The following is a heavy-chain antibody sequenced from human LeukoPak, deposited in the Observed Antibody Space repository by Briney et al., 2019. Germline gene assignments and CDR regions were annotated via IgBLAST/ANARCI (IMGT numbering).Heavy chain of an antibody. V-gene: IGHV3-30-3*01. J-gene: IGHJ4*02. CDR3: ANLYYGY. CDR2: ISYDGSNK. Sequence: GRSLRLSCAASGFTFSSYAMHWVRQAPGKGLEWVAVISYDGSNKYYADSVKGRFTISRDNSKNTLYLQMNSLRAEDTAVYYCANLYYGYWGQGTLVTVSS. CDR1: GFTFSSYA. D-gene: IGHD3-10*01.